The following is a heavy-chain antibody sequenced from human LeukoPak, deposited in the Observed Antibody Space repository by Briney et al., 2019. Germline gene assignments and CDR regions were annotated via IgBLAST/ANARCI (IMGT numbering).Heavy chain of an antibody. CDR3: ASYVNHYYGSGSYYNSWNWFDP. J-gene: IGHJ5*02. D-gene: IGHD3-10*01. V-gene: IGHV1-2*02. CDR1: GYTFTGYY. CDR2: LNPNSGGT. Sequence: ASVQVSFKASGYTFTGYYMHWVRQAPGQVLEWMGWLNPNSGGTNLGQKFQGRVNMTRDTSISTAYMELSRLRSDDTAVYYCASYVNHYYGSGSYYNSWNWFDPWGQGTLVTVSS.